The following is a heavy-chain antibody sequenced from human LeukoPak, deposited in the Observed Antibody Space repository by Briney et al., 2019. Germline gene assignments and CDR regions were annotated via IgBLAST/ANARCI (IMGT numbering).Heavy chain of an antibody. J-gene: IGHJ3*02. D-gene: IGHD1-26*01. Sequence: GGSLRLSCAASGFAFSDYWMHWVRQAPGKGLVWVSRISSDGSRTSHAASVKGRFTISRDSSKNTLYLQMDSLRGEDTAVYYCARREIIDAFDIWGQGTMVTVSS. V-gene: IGHV3-74*01. CDR2: ISSDGSRT. CDR1: GFAFSDYW. CDR3: ARREIIDAFDI.